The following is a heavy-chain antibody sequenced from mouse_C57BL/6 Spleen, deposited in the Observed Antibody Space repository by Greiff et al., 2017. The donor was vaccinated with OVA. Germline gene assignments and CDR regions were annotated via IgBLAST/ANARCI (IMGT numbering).Heavy chain of an antibody. V-gene: IGHV1-82*01. D-gene: IGHD1-1*01. J-gene: IGHJ2*01. CDR3: ARGGVITTVPPFDY. Sequence: QVQLQQSGPELVKPGASVKISCKASGYAFSSSWMNWVKQRPGKGLEWIGRIYPGDGDTNYNGKFKGKATLTADKSSSTAYMQLSSLTSEDSAVYFCARGGVITTVPPFDYWGQGTTLTVSS. CDR2: IYPGDGDT. CDR1: GYAFSSSW.